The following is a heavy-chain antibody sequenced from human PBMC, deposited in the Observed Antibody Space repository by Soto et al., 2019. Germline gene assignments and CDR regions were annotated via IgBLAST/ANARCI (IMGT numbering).Heavy chain of an antibody. CDR1: GGSISSYY. CDR3: ARGAGDSAAFDI. V-gene: IGHV4-59*01. D-gene: IGHD2-21*01. J-gene: IGHJ3*02. CDR2: IYYSGST. Sequence: SETLSLTCTVSGGSISSYYWSWIRQPPGKGLEWIGYIYYSGSTNYNPSLKSRVTILVDTSKNQFSLKLSSVTAADTAVDYCARGAGDSAAFDIWGQGTMVTVSS.